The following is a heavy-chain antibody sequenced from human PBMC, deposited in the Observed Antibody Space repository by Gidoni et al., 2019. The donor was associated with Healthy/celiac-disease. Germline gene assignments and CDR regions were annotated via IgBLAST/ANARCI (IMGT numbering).Heavy chain of an antibody. CDR1: GFTFSRSA. CDR2: IRSKANSFAT. V-gene: IGHV3-73*02. Sequence: EVQLVESGGGLVQPGGSLKLPCAASGFTFSRSAMHWVRQASGKGLEWVGRIRSKANSFATAYAASVKGRFTISRDDSKNTAYLQMNSRKTEDTAVYYCTWSRDYYYYGMDVWGQGTTVTVSS. J-gene: IGHJ6*02. CDR3: TWSRDYYYYGMDV.